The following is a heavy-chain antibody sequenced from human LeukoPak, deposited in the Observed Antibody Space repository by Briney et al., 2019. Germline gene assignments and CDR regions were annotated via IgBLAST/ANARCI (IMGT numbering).Heavy chain of an antibody. D-gene: IGHD6-19*01. V-gene: IGHV3-74*01. J-gene: IGHJ4*02. CDR1: GFTFSSYW. CDR3: AKGGSSGWDLDY. Sequence: GGSLRLSCAASGFTFSSYWMHWVRQAPGKGLVWVSRINSDGSSTSYADSVKGRFTISRDNAKNTLYLQMNSLRAEDTAVYYCAKGGSSGWDLDYWGQGTLVTVSS. CDR2: INSDGSST.